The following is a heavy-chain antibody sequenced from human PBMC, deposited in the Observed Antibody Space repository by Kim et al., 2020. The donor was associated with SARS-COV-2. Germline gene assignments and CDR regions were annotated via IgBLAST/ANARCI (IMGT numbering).Heavy chain of an antibody. V-gene: IGHV3-7*01. CDR1: GFTFSTHY. CDR3: AKGWGFDN. Sequence: GGSLRLSCEASGFTFSTHYMSWVRQAPGKGLEWVANIKEDASDESYADTVKGRFTISRDNARNSLYLQMNNLRVEDTAVYYCAKGWGFDNWGRGTLVTV. D-gene: IGHD3-16*01. J-gene: IGHJ4*01. CDR2: IKEDASDE.